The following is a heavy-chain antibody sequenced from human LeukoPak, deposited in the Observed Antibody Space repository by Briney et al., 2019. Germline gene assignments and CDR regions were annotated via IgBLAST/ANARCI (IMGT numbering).Heavy chain of an antibody. CDR2: ISYDGSNK. Sequence: GGSLRLSCAASGFTFSSYAMHWVRQAPGKGLEWVAVISYDGSNKYYADSVKGRFTISRDNSKNTLYLQMNSLRAEDTAVYYCASGLGYWGQGTLVTVSS. J-gene: IGHJ4*02. CDR3: ASGLGY. V-gene: IGHV3-30-3*01. CDR1: GFTFSSYA. D-gene: IGHD3-16*01.